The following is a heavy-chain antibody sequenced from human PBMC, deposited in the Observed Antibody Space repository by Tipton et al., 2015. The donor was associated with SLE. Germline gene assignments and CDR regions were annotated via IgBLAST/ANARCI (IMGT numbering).Heavy chain of an antibody. Sequence: TLSLTCTVSGVSISSYYWSWIRQPPGKGLEWIGYIYYSGSTYYNPSLKSRVTISADKSKNQFSMELASVTAADTAVYFCAREGRTVSRAFDMWGQGTMVTVS. V-gene: IGHV4-59*01. D-gene: IGHD4-11*01. CDR1: GVSISSYY. CDR2: IYYSGST. J-gene: IGHJ3*02. CDR3: AREGRTVSRAFDM.